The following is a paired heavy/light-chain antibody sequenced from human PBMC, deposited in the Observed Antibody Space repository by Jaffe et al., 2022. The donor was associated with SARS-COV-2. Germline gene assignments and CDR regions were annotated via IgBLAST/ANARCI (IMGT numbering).Heavy chain of an antibody. D-gene: IGHD1-1*01. CDR2: INRSGST. CDR3: ASRGLEHFGMDV. J-gene: IGHJ6*02. Sequence: QVQLLESGPGLVKPSETLSLTCTVSADSINSNYWWNWVRQAPGEGPEWIGEINRSGSTNYNPSLRSRVNISIDKAKNQFSLRLTSVTAADTAVYYCASRGLEHFGMDVWGQGTTVTVSS. CDR1: ADSINSNYW. V-gene: IGHV4-4*02.
Light chain of an antibody. Sequence: EIVMTQSPATLSVSPGERATLSCRAGQSISYSLAWYQQKPGQAPRLLFYGASNRASGVPARFSGSGSGSEFTLTISSLKSEDFGTYYCQQYSIWRTFGQGTKVEI. CDR2: GAS. CDR1: QSISYS. J-gene: IGKJ1*01. CDR3: QQYSIWRT. V-gene: IGKV3-15*01.